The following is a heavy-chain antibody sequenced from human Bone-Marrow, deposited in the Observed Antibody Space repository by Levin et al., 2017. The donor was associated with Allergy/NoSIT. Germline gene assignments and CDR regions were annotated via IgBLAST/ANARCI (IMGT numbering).Heavy chain of an antibody. CDR2: ISGSGGST. Sequence: GGSLRLSCAASGFTFSSYAMSWVRQAPGKGLEWVSAISGSGGSTYYADSVKGRFTISRDNSKNTLYLQMNSLRAEDTAVYYCAKAHGLRFLEWLLWAYYYYGMDVWGQGTTVTVSS. CDR1: GFTFSSYA. CDR3: AKAHGLRFLEWLLWAYYYYGMDV. V-gene: IGHV3-23*01. J-gene: IGHJ6*02. D-gene: IGHD3-3*01.